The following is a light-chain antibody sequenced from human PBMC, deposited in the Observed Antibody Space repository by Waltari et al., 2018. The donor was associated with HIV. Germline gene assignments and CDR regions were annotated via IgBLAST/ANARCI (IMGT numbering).Light chain of an antibody. V-gene: IGLV2-14*01. CDR2: EVT. CDR1: SSAVGAYNY. CDR3: SSYTISTTFV. J-gene: IGLJ1*01. Sequence: QSALTQPASVSASPGQSITVSCTGPSSAVGAYNYVSWFQQHPGKAPKLIIYEVTNRPSGVSNRFSGSKSGNTASLTISGVQADDEADYYCSSYTISTTFVFGTGTEVTVL.